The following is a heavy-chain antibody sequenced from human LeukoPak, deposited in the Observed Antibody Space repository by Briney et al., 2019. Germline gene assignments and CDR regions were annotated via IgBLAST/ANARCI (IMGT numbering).Heavy chain of an antibody. V-gene: IGHV3-21*01. J-gene: IGHJ4*02. CDR3: ARGKGSGSYSDY. CDR2: ISSSSSYI. Sequence: GGSLRLSCAASGFTFSSYGMSWVRQAPGKGLEWVSSISSSSSYIYYADSVKGRFTISRDNAKNSLYLQMNSLRAEDTAVYYCARGKGSGSYSDYWGQGTLVTVSS. D-gene: IGHD1-26*01. CDR1: GFTFSSYG.